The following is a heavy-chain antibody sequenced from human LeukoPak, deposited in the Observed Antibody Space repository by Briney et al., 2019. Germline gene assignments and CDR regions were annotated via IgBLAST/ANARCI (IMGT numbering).Heavy chain of an antibody. CDR3: STDRHRYYYGGDV. J-gene: IGHJ6*01. CDR1: GFTISDAR. CDR2: IKSRPDGGTT. V-gene: IGHV3-15*01. Sequence: GGSLRLTCAASGFTISDARMSWVRQAPGKGLEWLGHIKSRPDGGTTDYTESVKDRFTISRDDSKNTVYLQMNSLKTEDTAVYYCSTDRHRYYYGGDVWGQGTTVTVSS.